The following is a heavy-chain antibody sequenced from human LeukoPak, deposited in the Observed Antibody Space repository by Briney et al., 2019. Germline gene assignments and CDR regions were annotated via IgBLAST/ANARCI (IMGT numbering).Heavy chain of an antibody. CDR2: IYRSGST. Sequence: PSETLSLTCTVSGGSISSGSYYWSWIRQPAGKRLEWIGHIYRSGSTNYNPSLKSRVTISLDTSKNQFSMKLNSVTAADTAVYYCSRGAGPPWFDPWGQGILVSVSS. CDR1: GGSISSGSYY. V-gene: IGHV4-61*09. CDR3: SRGAGPPWFDP. D-gene: IGHD6-19*01. J-gene: IGHJ5*02.